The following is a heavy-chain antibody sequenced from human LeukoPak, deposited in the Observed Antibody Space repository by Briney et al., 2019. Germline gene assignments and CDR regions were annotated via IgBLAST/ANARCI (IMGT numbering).Heavy chain of an antibody. D-gene: IGHD5-18*01. J-gene: IGHJ4*02. Sequence: SETLSLTCTVSGGSISSYYWSWIRQPPGKGLEWIGYIYYSGSTNYNPSLKSRVTISVDTSKNQFSLKLSSVTAADTAVYYCARHVYSYGFFDYWGQGTLVTVPS. V-gene: IGHV4-59*08. CDR3: ARHVYSYGFFDY. CDR1: GGSISSYY. CDR2: IYYSGST.